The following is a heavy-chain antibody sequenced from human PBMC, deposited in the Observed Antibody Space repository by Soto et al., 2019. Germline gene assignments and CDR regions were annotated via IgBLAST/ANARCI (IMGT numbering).Heavy chain of an antibody. D-gene: IGHD1-7*01. J-gene: IGHJ6*02. CDR2: INPNSGGT. CDR1: GYTFTGYY. V-gene: IGHV1-2*02. CDR3: ARDIFITGTDYYYYGMDV. Sequence: SVKVSCKASGYTFTGYYMHWVRQAPGQGLEWMGWINPNSGGTNYAQKFQGRVTMTRDTSISTAYMELSRLRSDDTAVYYCARDIFITGTDYYYYGMDVWGQGTPVTV.